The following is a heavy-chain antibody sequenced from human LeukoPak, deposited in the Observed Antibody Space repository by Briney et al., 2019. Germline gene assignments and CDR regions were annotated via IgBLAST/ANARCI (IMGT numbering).Heavy chain of an antibody. D-gene: IGHD2-15*01. Sequence: ASVKVSCKASGYTFTGYYMHWVRQAPGQGLEWMGWINPNSGGTNYAQKFQGRVTMTRDTSISTAYMELSKLRSDDTAVYYCARGRGVYCSGDSCLDAFDIWGQGSVVTVSS. CDR1: GYTFTGYY. CDR2: INPNSGGT. V-gene: IGHV1-2*02. J-gene: IGHJ3*02. CDR3: ARGRGVYCSGDSCLDAFDI.